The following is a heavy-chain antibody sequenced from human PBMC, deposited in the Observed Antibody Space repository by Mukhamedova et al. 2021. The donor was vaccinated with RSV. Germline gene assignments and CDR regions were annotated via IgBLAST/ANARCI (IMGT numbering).Heavy chain of an antibody. Sequence: GSTTYNLSLKSRVTISVDTSRNQFSLEVTSVTAADTAVYYCARVPLGDGDFDYWGHGTLVTVSS. J-gene: IGHJ4*01. V-gene: IGHV4-59*01. CDR3: ARVPLGDGDFDY. CDR2: GST. D-gene: IGHD2-21*02.